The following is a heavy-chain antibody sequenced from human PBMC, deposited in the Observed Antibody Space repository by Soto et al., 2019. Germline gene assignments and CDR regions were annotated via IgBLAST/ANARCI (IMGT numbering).Heavy chain of an antibody. CDR1: GFTFSNAW. J-gene: IGHJ6*02. V-gene: IGHV3-15*07. Sequence: GGALRLSCAASGFTFSNAWMNWVRQAPGKGLEWVGRIKSKTDGGTTDYAAPVKGRFTISRDDSKNTLYLQMNSLKTEDTAVYYGTTTYYYDSSGPASDVWGQGTTVTVSS. D-gene: IGHD3-22*01. CDR2: IKSKTDGGTT. CDR3: TTTYYYDSSGPASDV.